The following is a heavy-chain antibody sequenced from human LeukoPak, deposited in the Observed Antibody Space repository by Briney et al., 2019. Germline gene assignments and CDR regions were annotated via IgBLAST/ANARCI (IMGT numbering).Heavy chain of an antibody. CDR3: AKRGGLPPLDYYYYYMDV. V-gene: IGHV3-23*01. D-gene: IGHD2-21*02. J-gene: IGHJ6*03. CDR2: ISGSGGST. Sequence: GGSLRLSCAASGFTFSSFAMSWVRQAPGKGLEWVSAISGSGGSTYYADSVKGRFTISRDSSKNTLYLQMSSLRAEDTAVYYCAKRGGLPPLDYYYYYMDVWGKGTTVTVSS. CDR1: GFTFSSFA.